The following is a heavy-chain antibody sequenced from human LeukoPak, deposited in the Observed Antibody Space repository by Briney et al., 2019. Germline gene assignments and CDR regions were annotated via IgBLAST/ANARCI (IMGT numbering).Heavy chain of an antibody. CDR2: IIPIFGTA. CDR1: GGTFSSYA. D-gene: IGHD6-13*01. CDR3: ASIAAAMFDY. J-gene: IGHJ4*02. V-gene: IGHV1-69*13. Sequence: ASVKVSCKASGGTFSSYAISWVRQAPGQGLEWMGGIIPIFGTANYAQKFQGRVTITADESTSTDYMELSSLRSEDTAVYYCASIAAAMFDYWGQGTLVTVSS.